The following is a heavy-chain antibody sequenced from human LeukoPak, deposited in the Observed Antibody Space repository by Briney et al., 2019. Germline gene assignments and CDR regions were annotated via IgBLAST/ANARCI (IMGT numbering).Heavy chain of an antibody. CDR2: ISSSSSYI. V-gene: IGHV3-21*01. D-gene: IGHD1-1*01. CDR3: ARDPFSLEGNYMDV. Sequence: PGGSLRLSCAASGFTFSSYSMNWVRQAPGKGLEWVSSISSSSSYIYYADSVKGRFTISRDNAKNSLYLQMNSLRAEDTAVYYCARDPFSLEGNYMDVWGKGATVTVSS. J-gene: IGHJ6*03. CDR1: GFTFSSYS.